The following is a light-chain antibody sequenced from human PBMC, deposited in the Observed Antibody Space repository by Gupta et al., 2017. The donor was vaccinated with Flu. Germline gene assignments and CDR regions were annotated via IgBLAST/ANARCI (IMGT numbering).Light chain of an antibody. J-gene: IGKJ2*01. CDR2: GAS. CDR3: QQEHKWPII. Sequence: EIVMTQSPATLSVSPGETATLSCRASQTISNNVAWFQQRPGQAPTLLIYGASTRATGIPDRVSGGGSGTDFTLTITSLQPEDFAIFYCQQEHKWPIIFGQGTMMDI. V-gene: IGKV3D-15*01. CDR1: QTISNN.